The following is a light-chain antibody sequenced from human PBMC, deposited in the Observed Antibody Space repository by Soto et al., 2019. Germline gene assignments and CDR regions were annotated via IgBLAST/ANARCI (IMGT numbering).Light chain of an antibody. V-gene: IGLV2-8*01. J-gene: IGLJ2*01. CDR3: SSYAGTNNWV. CDR2: EVS. Sequence: QSALTQPPSASGSPGQSVTISCTGTSSDVGGYNYVSWYQRHPGKAPKLMIYEVSQRPSGVPDRFSGSKSGNTASLAVSGLQAEDEAEYYCSSYAGTNNWVFGGGTQLTVL. CDR1: SSDVGGYNY.